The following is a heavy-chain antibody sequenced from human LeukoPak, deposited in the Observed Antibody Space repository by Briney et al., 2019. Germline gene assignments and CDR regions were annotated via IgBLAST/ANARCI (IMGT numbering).Heavy chain of an antibody. V-gene: IGHV4-59*01. D-gene: IGHD6-13*01. Sequence: SETLSLTCTVSGGSISSYYLSWIRQPPGKGLEWIGYIYYSGSTNYNPSLKSRVTISVDTSKNQFSLKLSSVTAADTAVYYCARGTETAAAFDIWGQGTMVTVSS. CDR3: ARGTETAAAFDI. J-gene: IGHJ3*02. CDR2: IYYSGST. CDR1: GGSISSYY.